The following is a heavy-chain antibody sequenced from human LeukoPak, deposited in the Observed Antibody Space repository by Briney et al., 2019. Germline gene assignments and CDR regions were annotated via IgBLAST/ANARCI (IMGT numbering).Heavy chain of an antibody. CDR3: ARVFSDRTFDY. J-gene: IGHJ4*02. CDR1: GLTVSSNY. D-gene: IGHD3-22*01. CDR2: IFPDRTT. V-gene: IGHV3-66*01. Sequence: PGGSLRLSCAASGLTVSSNYMTWVRQAPAKGPEWVSVIFPDRTTYYADSVKGRFTISRDNSKNTLYLQMNSLRAEDTAVYYCARVFSDRTFDYWGQGTLVTVSS.